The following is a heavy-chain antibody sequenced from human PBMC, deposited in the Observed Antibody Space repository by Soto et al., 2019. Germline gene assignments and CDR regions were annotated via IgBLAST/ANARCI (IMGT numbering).Heavy chain of an antibody. J-gene: IGHJ4*02. CDR3: AREGSEYGDGVCFDY. CDR1: GYTFTGYY. Sequence: QVPLVQSGAEVKKPGASVKVSCKASGYTFTGYYMHWVRQAPGQGLEWMGWINPNSGGTNYAQKFQGWVTMTRDTSISTAYMELSRLRSDDTAVYYCAREGSEYGDGVCFDYWGQGTLVTVSS. D-gene: IGHD4-17*01. CDR2: INPNSGGT. V-gene: IGHV1-2*04.